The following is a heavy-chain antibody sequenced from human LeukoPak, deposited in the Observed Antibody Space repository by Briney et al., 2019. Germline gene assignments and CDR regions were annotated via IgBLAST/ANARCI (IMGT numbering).Heavy chain of an antibody. D-gene: IGHD1-26*01. CDR2: INPSGGST. Sequence: ASVNVSCKASRYTFTSYYMHWVRQAPGQGLEWMGIINPSGGSTSYAQKFQGRVTMTRDTSTSTVYMELSSLRSEDTAVYYCARDGGIVGANAGDLFDYWGQGTLVTVSS. CDR3: ARDGGIVGANAGDLFDY. J-gene: IGHJ4*02. V-gene: IGHV1-46*01. CDR1: RYTFTSYY.